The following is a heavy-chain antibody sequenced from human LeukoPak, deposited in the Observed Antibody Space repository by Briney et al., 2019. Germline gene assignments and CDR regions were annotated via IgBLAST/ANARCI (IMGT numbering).Heavy chain of an antibody. CDR1: GGSISSSSNY. CDR3: ARFWGSGGDC. J-gene: IGHJ4*02. Sequence: SETLSLTCNVSGGSISSSSNYWGWIRQPPGKGLEWIGNIHYTGTSHYNPSLQSRVTISVDTSKKHFSLKLSSVTAADTAVYYCARFWGSGGDCWGQGTLVTVSS. CDR2: IHYTGTS. V-gene: IGHV4-39*02. D-gene: IGHD7-27*01.